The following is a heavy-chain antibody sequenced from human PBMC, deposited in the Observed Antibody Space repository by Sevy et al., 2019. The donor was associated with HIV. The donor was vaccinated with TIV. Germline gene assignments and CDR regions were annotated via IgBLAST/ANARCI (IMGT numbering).Heavy chain of an antibody. CDR3: ARVWDCSSTSCYGGYYYYGMDV. CDR1: GYTFTSYG. CDR2: ISAYNGNT. J-gene: IGHJ6*02. V-gene: IGHV1-18*01. D-gene: IGHD2-2*01. Sequence: ASVKVSCKASGYTFTSYGISWVRQAPGQGLEWMGWISAYNGNTNYAQKLQGRVTMTTDTSTSTACMELRSLRSDDTAVYYCARVWDCSSTSCYGGYYYYGMDVWGQGTTVTVSS.